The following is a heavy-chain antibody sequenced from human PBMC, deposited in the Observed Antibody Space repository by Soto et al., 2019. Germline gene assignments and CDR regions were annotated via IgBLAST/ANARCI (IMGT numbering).Heavy chain of an antibody. D-gene: IGHD3-10*01. CDR1: GNTFTSYD. V-gene: IGHV1-8*01. CDR2: INPNSGNI. Sequence: ASVMVSCKASGNTFTSYDINWVRQATGHGLEWMGWINPNSGNIGYAQKFQGRVTMTRDTAIRTAYMEVSRLRSDDTAVYYCARGRASGSYYLLDYWGQGTLVTVSS. CDR3: ARGRASGSYYLLDY. J-gene: IGHJ4*02.